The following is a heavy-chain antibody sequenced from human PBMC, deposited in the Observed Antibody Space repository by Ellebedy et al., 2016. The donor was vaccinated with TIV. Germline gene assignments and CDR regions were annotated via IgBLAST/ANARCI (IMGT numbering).Heavy chain of an antibody. Sequence: GESLKISCAASGFTFSSYGMHWVRQAPGKGLEWVAFIRYDGSNKYYADSVKGRFTISRDNSKNTLYLQMNSLRAEDTAVYYCAKDLEIVVVPYYGMDVWGQGTTVTVSS. CDR3: AKDLEIVVVPYYGMDV. V-gene: IGHV3-30*02. D-gene: IGHD2-2*03. J-gene: IGHJ6*02. CDR2: IRYDGSNK. CDR1: GFTFSSYG.